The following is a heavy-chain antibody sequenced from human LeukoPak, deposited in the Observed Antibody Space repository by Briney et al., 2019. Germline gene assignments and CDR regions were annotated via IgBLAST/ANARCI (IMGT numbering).Heavy chain of an antibody. V-gene: IGHV3-53*01. CDR1: GFTVSSNY. CDR2: IYSGGST. J-gene: IGHJ3*02. CDR3: AREYSDYAFDI. D-gene: IGHD2-21*01. Sequence: QTGGSLRLSCAASGFTVSSNYMSWVRQAPGKGLEWVSVIYSGGSTYYADSVKGRFTISRDNSKNTLYLQMNSLRAEDTAVYYCAREYSDYAFDIWGQGTMVTVSS.